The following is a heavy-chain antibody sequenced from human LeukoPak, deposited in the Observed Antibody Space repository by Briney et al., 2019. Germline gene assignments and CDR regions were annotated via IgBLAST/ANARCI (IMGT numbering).Heavy chain of an antibody. CDR1: GFTFSSYG. CDR3: AKAPTPYYYGSADY. CDR2: ISYDGSNK. Sequence: GRSLRLSCAASGFTFSSYGMHWVRQAPGKGLEWVAVISYDGSNKYYADSVKGRFTISRDNSKNTLYLQMNSPRAEDTAVYYCAKAPTPYYYGSADYWGQGTLVTVSS. V-gene: IGHV3-30*18. J-gene: IGHJ4*02. D-gene: IGHD3-10*01.